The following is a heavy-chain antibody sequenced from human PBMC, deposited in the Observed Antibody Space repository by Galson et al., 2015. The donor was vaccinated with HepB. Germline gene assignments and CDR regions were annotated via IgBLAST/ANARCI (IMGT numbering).Heavy chain of an antibody. CDR1: GFTFSSYA. V-gene: IGHV3-23*01. CDR2: ICTRGGT. Sequence: SLRLSCAASGFTFSSYAMGWVRQAPGKGLELVSSICTRGGTDYADFVKGRFTISRDNSKNTLYLQMDSLRAEDTAIFYCAKGDSSAWPYCFDSWGQGTLVTVSS. J-gene: IGHJ4*02. CDR3: AKGDSSAWPYCFDS. D-gene: IGHD6-19*01.